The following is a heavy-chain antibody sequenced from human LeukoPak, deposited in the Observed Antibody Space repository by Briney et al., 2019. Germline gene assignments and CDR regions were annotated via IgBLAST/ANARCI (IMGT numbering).Heavy chain of an antibody. CDR1: GYTFTGYY. J-gene: IGHJ5*02. V-gene: IGHV1-18*04. CDR3: ARDAREVLLWFGEFFP. D-gene: IGHD3-10*01. Sequence: GASVKVSCKASGYTFTGYYMHWVRQAPGQGLEWMGWISTYNGNTKYAQKFQGRVTMTTDTSTSTAYMELRSLRSDDTAVYYCARDAREVLLWFGEFFPWGQGTLVTVSS. CDR2: ISTYNGNT.